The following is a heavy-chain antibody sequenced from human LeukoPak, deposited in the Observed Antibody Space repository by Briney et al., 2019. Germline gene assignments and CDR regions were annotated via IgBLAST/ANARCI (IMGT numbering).Heavy chain of an antibody. CDR1: GGSISSYY. CDR3: VRHCLGYCRSTSQYYVDY. V-gene: IGHV4-59*05. J-gene: IGHJ4*02. Sequence: SETLSLTCSVSGGSISSYYWSWIRQSPGKGLEWIGSIYYSGSTYYNPSLKSRVTISVDTSKNQFSLKLSSVTAADTAVYYCVRHCLGYCRSTSQYYVDYWGEGTLVTVSS. D-gene: IGHD2-2*01. CDR2: IYYSGST.